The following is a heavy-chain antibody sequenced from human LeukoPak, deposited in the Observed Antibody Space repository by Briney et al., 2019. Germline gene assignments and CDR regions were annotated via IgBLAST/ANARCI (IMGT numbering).Heavy chain of an antibody. CDR2: IYPGDSDT. J-gene: IGHJ4*02. CDR3: ARLKSSSGWVFDY. D-gene: IGHD6-19*01. CDR1: YW. V-gene: IGHV5-51*01. Sequence: YWIGWVRQMPGKGLEWMGIIYPGDSDTRYSPSFQGQVTISADKSISTAYLQWSSLKASDTAMYYCARLKSSSGWVFDYWGQGTLVTVSS.